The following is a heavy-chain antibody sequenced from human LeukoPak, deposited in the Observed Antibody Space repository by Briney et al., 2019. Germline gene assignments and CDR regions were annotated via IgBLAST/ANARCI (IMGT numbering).Heavy chain of an antibody. Sequence: SETLALTCTVSGGSVSSGSYYWSWIRQPPGKGLEWIGYIYYSGSTNYNPSLKSRVTISVDTSKNQFSLKLSSVTAADTAVYYCARDKGIVGANFLFDYWGQGTLVTVSS. CDR3: ARDKGIVGANFLFDY. V-gene: IGHV4-61*01. CDR1: GGSVSSGSYY. CDR2: IYYSGST. D-gene: IGHD1-26*01. J-gene: IGHJ4*02.